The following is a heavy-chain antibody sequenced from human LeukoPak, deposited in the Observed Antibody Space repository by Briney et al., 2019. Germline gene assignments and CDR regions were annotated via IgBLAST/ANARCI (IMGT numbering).Heavy chain of an antibody. CDR1: GGSFSTYY. Sequence: SETLSLTCTVSGGSFSTYYWDWIRQAPGKGLEWIGTIYHSGSTEYNPSLKSRVAIFVDTSKNQFSLILHSVAAADTAVYYCARRSEFDNTHYHYFDHWGQGALVTVSS. CDR2: IYHSGST. V-gene: IGHV4-39*01. CDR3: ARRSEFDNTHYHYFDH. D-gene: IGHD2-15*01. J-gene: IGHJ4*02.